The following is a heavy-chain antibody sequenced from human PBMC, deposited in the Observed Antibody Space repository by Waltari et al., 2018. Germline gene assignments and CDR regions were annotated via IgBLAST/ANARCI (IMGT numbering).Heavy chain of an antibody. D-gene: IGHD6-19*01. J-gene: IGHJ3*01. V-gene: IGHV3-53*01. CDR2: SPLGTNA. CDR1: GFTVNIHY. CDR3: ARHVSGPTRAAFDV. Sequence: EVQLVESGGGLIPPGGSLRLSCVGSGFTVNIHYMSCVLQVPGKGLEWVSNSPLGTNANYAESVRGRFTISRDNSKDTLYLQMNSLRVEDTAVYFCARHVSGPTRAAFDVWGQGTMVTVSS.